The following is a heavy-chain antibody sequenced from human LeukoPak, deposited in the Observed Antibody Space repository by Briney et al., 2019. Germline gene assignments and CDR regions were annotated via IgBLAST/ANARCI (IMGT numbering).Heavy chain of an antibody. J-gene: IGHJ4*02. CDR1: GYTFTDYY. Sequence: ASVKVSCKASGYTFTDYYLHWVRQAPGQGLEWIGWINPNSGGTYYAQNFQGRVTMTRDTSISTAYMELSSLRSDDTAVYYCATGGCGYNYICVDYWAQGTLVTVSS. CDR3: ATGGCGYNYICVDY. CDR2: INPNSGGT. D-gene: IGHD5-18*01. V-gene: IGHV1-2*02.